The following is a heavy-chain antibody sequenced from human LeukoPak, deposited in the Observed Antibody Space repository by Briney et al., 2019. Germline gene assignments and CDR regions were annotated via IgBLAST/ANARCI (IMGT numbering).Heavy chain of an antibody. V-gene: IGHV1-2*02. CDR2: INPNSGGT. CDR3: AREGGWYWRSFDI. J-gene: IGHJ3*02. D-gene: IGHD6-19*01. Sequence: ASVKVSCKASGYTFTGYYMHWVRQAPGQGPEWMGGINPNSGGTNYAQKFQGRVTMTRDTSISTAHMELSRLRSDDTAVYYCAREGGWYWRSFDIWGQGTMVTVSS. CDR1: GYTFTGYY.